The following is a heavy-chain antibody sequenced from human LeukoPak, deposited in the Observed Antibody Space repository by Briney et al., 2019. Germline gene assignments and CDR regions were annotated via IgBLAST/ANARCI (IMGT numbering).Heavy chain of an antibody. CDR3: ARGSGCSGGSCYYLDY. V-gene: IGHV4-34*01. D-gene: IGHD2-15*01. CDR1: GGSFSGYY. Sequence: SEILSHTCAVYGGSFSGYYWSWIRQPPGKGLEWIGEINHSGSTNYNPSLKSRVTISVDTSKNQFSLKLSSVTAADTAVYYCARGSGCSGGSCYYLDYWGQGTLVTVSS. J-gene: IGHJ4*02. CDR2: INHSGST.